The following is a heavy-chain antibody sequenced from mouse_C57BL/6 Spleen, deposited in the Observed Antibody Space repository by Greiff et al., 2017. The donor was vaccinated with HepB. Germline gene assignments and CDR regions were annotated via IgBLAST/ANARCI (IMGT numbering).Heavy chain of an antibody. Sequence: EVKLMESEGGLVQPGSSMKLSCTASGFTFSDYYMAWVRQVPEKGLEWVANINYDGSSTYYLDSLKSRFIISRDNAKNILYLQMSSLKSEDTATYYCARGGLYYGNFDYAMDYWGQGTSVTVSS. V-gene: IGHV5-16*01. CDR2: INYDGSST. CDR3: ARGGLYYGNFDYAMDY. D-gene: IGHD2-1*01. J-gene: IGHJ4*01. CDR1: GFTFSDYY.